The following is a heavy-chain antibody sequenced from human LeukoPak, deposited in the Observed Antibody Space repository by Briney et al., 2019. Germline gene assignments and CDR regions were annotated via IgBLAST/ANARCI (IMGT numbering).Heavy chain of an antibody. D-gene: IGHD3-22*01. V-gene: IGHV1-69*05. J-gene: IGHJ6*03. Sequence: ASVKVSCKASGGTFSSYAISWVRQAPGQGLEWMGGIIPIFGTANYAQKFQGRVTITTDESTSTAYMELSSLRSEDTAVYYCARAGYYDSSGYEDYYYYYYMDVWGKGTTVTVSS. CDR1: GGTFSSYA. CDR3: ARAGYYDSSGYEDYYYYYYMDV. CDR2: IIPIFGTA.